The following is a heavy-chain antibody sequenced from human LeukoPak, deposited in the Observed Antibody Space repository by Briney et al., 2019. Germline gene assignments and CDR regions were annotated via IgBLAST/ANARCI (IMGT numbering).Heavy chain of an antibody. V-gene: IGHV1-46*01. CDR1: GYTFTSYY. Sequence: ASVKVSCKASGYTFTSYYMHRVRQAPGQGLEWMGIINPSGGSTSYAQKFQSRVTMTRDTSTSTVYMELSSLRSEDTAVYYCARESIGDTAMEDFDYWGQGTLVTVSS. CDR2: INPSGGST. CDR3: ARESIGDTAMEDFDY. J-gene: IGHJ4*02. D-gene: IGHD5-18*01.